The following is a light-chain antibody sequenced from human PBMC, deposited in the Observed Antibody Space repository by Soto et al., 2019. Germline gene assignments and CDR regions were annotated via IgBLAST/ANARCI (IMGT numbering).Light chain of an antibody. CDR1: QSISSW. CDR3: QQYNSYSPT. CDR2: DAS. Sequence: DIQMTPSPSTLSASVGDRVTITCRASQSISSWLAWYQQKPGKAPKLLIYDASSLESGVPSRFSGSGSGTEFTLTISSLQPDDVATYYCQQYNSYSPTFGQGTKVDIK. V-gene: IGKV1-5*01. J-gene: IGKJ1*01.